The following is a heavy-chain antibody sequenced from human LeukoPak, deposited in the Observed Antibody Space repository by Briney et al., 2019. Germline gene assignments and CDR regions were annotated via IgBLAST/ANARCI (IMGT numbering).Heavy chain of an antibody. J-gene: IGHJ6*02. CDR2: TRNKANRDTT. D-gene: IGHD2-2*01. Sequence: GGSLRLSCVASGFTLSDHYMDWVRQAPGKGPEWVGRTRNKANRDTTEYAASVEGRFTISRDDSKNSLYLQMSSLEIEDTAVYYCARVIVVGSAVGMDVWGQGTTVTVS. CDR1: GFTLSDHY. CDR3: ARVIVVGSAVGMDV. V-gene: IGHV3-72*01.